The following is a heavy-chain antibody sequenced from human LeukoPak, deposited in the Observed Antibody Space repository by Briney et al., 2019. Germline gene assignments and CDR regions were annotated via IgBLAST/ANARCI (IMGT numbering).Heavy chain of an antibody. CDR3: ARDKSLYCSSTSCYAFDI. D-gene: IGHD2-2*01. CDR1: GFTFSSYW. CDR2: IKQDGSEK. J-gene: IGHJ3*02. Sequence: GGSLRLSCAASGFTFSSYWMSWVRQAPGKGLGWVANIKQDGSEKYYVDSVKGRFTISRDNAKNSLYLQMNSLRAEDTAVYYCARDKSLYCSSTSCYAFDIWGQGTMVTVSS. V-gene: IGHV3-7*01.